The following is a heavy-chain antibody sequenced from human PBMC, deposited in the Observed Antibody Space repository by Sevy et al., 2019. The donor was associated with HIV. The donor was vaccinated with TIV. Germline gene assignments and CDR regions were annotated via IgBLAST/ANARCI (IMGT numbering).Heavy chain of an antibody. CDR2: ISYDGSNK. CDR1: GFTFSSYA. Sequence: GGSLRLSCAASGFTFSSYAMHWVRQAPGKGLEWVAVISYDGSNKYYADSVKGRFTISRDNSKNTLYLQMNSVRAEDTAVYYCARGDVDTAMVTTRYYYGMDVWGQGTTVTVSS. CDR3: ARGDVDTAMVTTRYYYGMDV. D-gene: IGHD5-18*01. J-gene: IGHJ6*02. V-gene: IGHV3-30-3*01.